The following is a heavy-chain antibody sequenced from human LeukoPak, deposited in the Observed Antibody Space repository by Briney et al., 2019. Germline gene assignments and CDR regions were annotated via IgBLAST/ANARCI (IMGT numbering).Heavy chain of an antibody. CDR1: GYTFIGYD. CDR3: ALSLYYYNSSGYYPFDY. V-gene: IGHV1-8*01. CDR2: MNPNSGYT. J-gene: IGHJ4*02. D-gene: IGHD3-22*01. Sequence: ASVKVSCKASGYTFIGYDINWLRQAPGQGLEWMGWMNPNSGYTGYAQKFQGRVSMTRSTSISTAYMELSSLTSEDTAVYYCALSLYYYNSSGYYPFDYWGQGTLITVSS.